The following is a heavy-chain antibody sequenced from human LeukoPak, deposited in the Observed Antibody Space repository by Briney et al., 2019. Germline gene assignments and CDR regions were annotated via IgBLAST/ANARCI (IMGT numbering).Heavy chain of an antibody. CDR2: IKPDGSEK. Sequence: TGGSLRLSCAASGFTFSSFWMSWVRQTPGKGLEWVANIKPDGSEKEYVDYLKGRFTISRDNAENSLYLQVNSLRVEDTAVYYCAREMTYSSGWNWGQGTLVTVSS. V-gene: IGHV3-7*01. CDR1: GFTFSSFW. J-gene: IGHJ1*01. CDR3: AREMTYSSGWN. D-gene: IGHD6-19*01.